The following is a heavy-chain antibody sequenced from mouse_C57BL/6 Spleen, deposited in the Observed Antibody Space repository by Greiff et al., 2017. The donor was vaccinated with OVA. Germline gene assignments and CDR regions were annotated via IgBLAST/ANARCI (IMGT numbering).Heavy chain of an antibody. J-gene: IGHJ1*03. V-gene: IGHV1-69*01. CDR2: IDPSDSYT. D-gene: IGHD1-1*01. Sequence: QVQLQQPGAELVMPGASVKLSCKASGYTFTSYWMHWVKQRPGQGLEWIGEIDPSDSYTNYNQKFKGKSTLTVDKSSSTAYMQLSSLTSEDSAVYYCASLSPVYYGSSFEYCDVWGTGTTVTVSS. CDR1: GYTFTSYW. CDR3: ASLSPVYYGSSFEYCDV.